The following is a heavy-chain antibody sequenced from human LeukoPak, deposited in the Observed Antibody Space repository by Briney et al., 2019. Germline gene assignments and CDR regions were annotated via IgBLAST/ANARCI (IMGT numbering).Heavy chain of an antibody. CDR3: AKAQPSHRSGPFDY. D-gene: IGHD3-10*01. CDR1: GFTFSSCA. J-gene: IGHJ4*02. CDR2: IGGTGGTT. Sequence: PWGSLSLSCVASGFTFSSCAMSWVRQAPGKGLEWVSTIGGTGGTTYYADSVKGRFTISRDNSKNTLYLQMNSLRAEDTAVYYCAKAQPSHRSGPFDYWGQGTLRTVSS. V-gene: IGHV3-23*01.